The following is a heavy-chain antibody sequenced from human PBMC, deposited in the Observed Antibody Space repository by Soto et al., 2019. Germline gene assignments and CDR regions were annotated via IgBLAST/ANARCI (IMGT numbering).Heavy chain of an antibody. CDR1: GVSFSGYY. CDR3: ARATHPSGWPYNWFDP. Sequence: SETLCLTCAVYGVSFSGYYWILISQTPGKGLEWIGEINHSGSTNYNPSLKSRVTISVDTSKNQFSLKLSSVTAADTAVYYCARATHPSGWPYNWFDPWGQGTLVTVSS. D-gene: IGHD6-19*01. CDR2: INHSGST. V-gene: IGHV4-34*01. J-gene: IGHJ5*02.